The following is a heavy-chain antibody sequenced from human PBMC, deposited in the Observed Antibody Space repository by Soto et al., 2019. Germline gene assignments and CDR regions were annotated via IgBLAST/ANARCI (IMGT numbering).Heavy chain of an antibody. CDR2: ISSSGTTI. CDR1: GFTITGYT. CDR3: AKVRENSGLHVFDY. J-gene: IGHJ4*02. D-gene: IGHD5-12*01. Sequence: GESLKISCAASGFTITGYTMHWVRQAPGKGLEWVSNISSSGTTIYYADSVKGRLTISRDNSKNTLYLQMNSLRAEDTAVYYCAKVRENSGLHVFDYWGQGTLVTVSS. V-gene: IGHV3-48*01.